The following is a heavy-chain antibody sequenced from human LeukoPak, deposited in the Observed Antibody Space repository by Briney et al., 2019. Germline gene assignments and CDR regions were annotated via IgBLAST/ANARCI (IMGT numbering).Heavy chain of an antibody. CDR3: ARSVYYDSSGESFDY. V-gene: IGHV1-2*04. CDR2: INPNSGGT. D-gene: IGHD3-22*01. CDR1: GYTFTGYY. Sequence: ASVKVSCKASGYTFTGYYMHWVRQAPGQGLEWMGWINPNSGGTNYAQKFQGWVTMTRDTSISTAYMELSRLRSDDTAVYYCARSVYYDSSGESFDYWGQGALVTVSS. J-gene: IGHJ4*02.